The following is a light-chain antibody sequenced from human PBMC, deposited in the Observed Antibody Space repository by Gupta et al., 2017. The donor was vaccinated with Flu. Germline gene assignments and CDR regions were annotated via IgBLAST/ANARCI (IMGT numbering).Light chain of an antibody. CDR3: QQDYSTPRT. Sequence: DIVMTQSPDSLAVSLGERATINCKSSQSVLYSSNNKNYLAWYQQKPGQPPKLLIYWASTRDSGVPDRFSGSGSGTDFTLTISSLHAEDVAVYYCQQDYSTPRTFGQGTKLEIK. J-gene: IGKJ1*01. CDR1: QSVLYSSNNKNY. CDR2: WAS. V-gene: IGKV4-1*01.